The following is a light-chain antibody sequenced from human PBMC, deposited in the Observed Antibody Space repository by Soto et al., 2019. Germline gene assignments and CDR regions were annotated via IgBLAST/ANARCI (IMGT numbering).Light chain of an antibody. CDR1: SSDVGGYNY. CDR3: ISYTGSSTYVV. CDR2: DVS. J-gene: IGLJ2*01. Sequence: QSVLTQPASVFGSPGQSITISCTGTSSDVGGYNYVSWYQQHPGKAPKLMIYDVSNRPSGVYNRFSGSESSNTSSLTSSGRQAECEADDYCISYTGSSTYVVFGGGTKLTVL. V-gene: IGLV2-14*01.